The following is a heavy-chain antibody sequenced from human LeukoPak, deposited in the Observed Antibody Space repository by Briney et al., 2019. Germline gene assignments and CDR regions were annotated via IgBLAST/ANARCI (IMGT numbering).Heavy chain of an antibody. CDR2: IYYSGST. CDR1: GGSISSYY. J-gene: IGHJ5*02. D-gene: IGHD3-9*01. V-gene: IGHV4-59*01. CDR3: ARVYYDILTGYYNHWFDP. Sequence: PSETLCLTCTVSGGSISSYYWGWIRQPPGKGLEWIGYIYYSGSTNYNPSLKSRGTISVDTSKNQFSLKLSSVTAADTAVYYCARVYYDILTGYYNHWFDPWGQGTLVTVSS.